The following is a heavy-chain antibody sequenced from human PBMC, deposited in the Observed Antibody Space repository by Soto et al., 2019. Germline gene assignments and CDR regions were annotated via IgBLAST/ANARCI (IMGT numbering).Heavy chain of an antibody. V-gene: IGHV1-3*01. D-gene: IGHD6-19*01. J-gene: IGHJ4*02. Sequence: GASVKVSCKASGYTFTSYGISWVRQAPGQRLEWMGWINAGNGNTKYSQKFQGRVTITRDTSATTAYMELSSLRSEDTAVYYCASRPGIAVAGFDYWGQGTLVTVSS. CDR1: GYTFTSYG. CDR3: ASRPGIAVAGFDY. CDR2: INAGNGNT.